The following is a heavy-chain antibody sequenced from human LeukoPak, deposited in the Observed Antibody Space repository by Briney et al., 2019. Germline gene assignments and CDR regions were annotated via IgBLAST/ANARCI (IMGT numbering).Heavy chain of an antibody. Sequence: GGSLRLSCAASGFTVSSNYMSWVRQAPGKGLEWVSVIYGGGSTYYADSVKGRFTISRDNSKNTLYLQMNSLRAEDTAVYYCARDGSSGYYASFDYWGQGTLVTVSS. CDR1: GFTVSSNY. D-gene: IGHD3-22*01. CDR2: IYGGGST. CDR3: ARDGSSGYYASFDY. J-gene: IGHJ4*02. V-gene: IGHV3-53*01.